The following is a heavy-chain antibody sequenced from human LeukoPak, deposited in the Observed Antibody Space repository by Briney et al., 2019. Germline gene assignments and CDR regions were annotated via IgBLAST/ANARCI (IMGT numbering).Heavy chain of an antibody. CDR1: GYTFTDYD. CDR3: ARSGFGTCVSFDP. V-gene: IGHV1-8*01. J-gene: IGHJ5*02. D-gene: IGHD3-3*01. Sequence: ASVKVSCKASGYTFTDYDINWVRQATGQGLEWMGWMNPNSGNTGYAQKFQGRVTMTRDTSITTAYMELSSLRSEDTAVYYCARSGFGTCVSFDPWGQGTLVTVSS. CDR2: MNPNSGNT.